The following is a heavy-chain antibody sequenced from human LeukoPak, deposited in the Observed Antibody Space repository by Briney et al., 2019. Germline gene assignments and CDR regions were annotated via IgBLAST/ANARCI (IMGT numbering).Heavy chain of an antibody. V-gene: IGHV4-59*12. J-gene: IGHJ6*03. CDR1: GGSISNYY. CDR3: ARGLGYSSSWYSSDYYYYYMDV. D-gene: IGHD6-13*01. CDR2: IYYSGST. Sequence: PSETLSLTCTVSGGSISNYYWSWIRQPPGKGLEWIGYIYYSGSTNYNPSLKSRVTMSVDTSKNQFSLKLSSVTAADTAVYYCARGLGYSSSWYSSDYYYYYMDVWGKGTTVTVSS.